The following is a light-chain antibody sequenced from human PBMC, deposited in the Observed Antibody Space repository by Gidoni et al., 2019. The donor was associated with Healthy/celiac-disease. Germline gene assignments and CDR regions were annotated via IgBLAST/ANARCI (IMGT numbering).Light chain of an antibody. CDR2: DTS. CDR3: LLSYNSVRV. J-gene: IGLJ3*02. Sequence: QAVVTQEPSLTVSPGGTVTLTCGSSTGAVTSGHYPYWFQQNLGQAPRTLIYDTSKKHSWTPARFSGSLLGVKAALTLSGAQPEDEAEYYCLLSYNSVRVFGGGTKLTVL. V-gene: IGLV7-46*01. CDR1: TGAVTSGHY.